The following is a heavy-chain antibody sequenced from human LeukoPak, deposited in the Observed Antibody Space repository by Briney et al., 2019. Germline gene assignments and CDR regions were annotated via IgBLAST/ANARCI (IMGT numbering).Heavy chain of an antibody. V-gene: IGHV3-7*01. CDR1: GFTFSSYW. D-gene: IGHD3-10*01. CDR2: IKQDGSER. Sequence: GGSLRLSCAASGFTFSSYWMSWVRQAPGKGLERVANIKQDGSERYYVDSVKGRFTISRDNAKNSLYLQMNSLRAEDTAVYYCARDRDYYGSGSFDYWGQGTLVTVSS. CDR3: ARDRDYYGSGSFDY. J-gene: IGHJ4*02.